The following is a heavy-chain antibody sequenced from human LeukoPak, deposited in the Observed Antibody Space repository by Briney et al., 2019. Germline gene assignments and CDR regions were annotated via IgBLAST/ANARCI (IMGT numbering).Heavy chain of an antibody. CDR3: AGTATDY. V-gene: IGHV4-34*01. Sequence: PSETLSLTCAVYGGSFSGYYWSWILQPPGKGLEWIGEINHSGSTNYNPSLKSRVTISVDTSKNQFSLKLSSVTASDTAVYYCAGTATDYWGQGTLVTVSS. CDR1: GGSFSGYY. CDR2: INHSGST. J-gene: IGHJ4*02.